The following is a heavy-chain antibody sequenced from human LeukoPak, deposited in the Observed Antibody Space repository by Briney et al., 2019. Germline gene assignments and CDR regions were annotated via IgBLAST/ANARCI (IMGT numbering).Heavy chain of an antibody. CDR2: IYSSGSA. D-gene: IGHD3-16*01. J-gene: IGHJ5*02. CDR1: GGSISSSSYY. V-gene: IGHV4-61*05. CDR3: ARLHASRAEEFDP. Sequence: SETLSLTCTVSGGSISSSSYYWGWIRQPPGKGLEWIGYIYSSGSASYNPSLISRVTILVDTSKNQFSLTLTSVTAADTAVYYCARLHASRAEEFDPWGQGTLVTVSS.